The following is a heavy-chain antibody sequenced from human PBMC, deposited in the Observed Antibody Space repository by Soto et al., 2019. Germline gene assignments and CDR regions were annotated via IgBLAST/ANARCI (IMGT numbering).Heavy chain of an antibody. J-gene: IGHJ1*01. CDR3: ATGTAAPAH. Sequence: EVQLLEYGGGLVQPGGSLRLSCAASGFTFSNFDMSWVRQAPGKGLEWVSGISTSGGTTYYADSVKGRFTSSRDNSKNTLYLQMTSWRAEDTAVYYCATGTAAPAHWGQGTLVTVSS. V-gene: IGHV3-23*01. D-gene: IGHD6-13*01. CDR2: ISTSGGTT. CDR1: GFTFSNFD.